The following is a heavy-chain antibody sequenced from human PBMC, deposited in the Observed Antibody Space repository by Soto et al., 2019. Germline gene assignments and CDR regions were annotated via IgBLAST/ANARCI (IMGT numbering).Heavy chain of an antibody. V-gene: IGHV3-74*01. CDR3: VRCYMARGRDSNWFDP. CDR2: IKSDGSST. CDR1: GFIFSSYW. Sequence: GGSLRLSCAASGFIFSSYWMHWVRQAPGKGLVWLSRIKSDGSSTTYADSVKGRFTISRDNARNTLYLQMNSLRVEDTAVYYCVRCYMARGRDSNWFDPWGQGTLVTVSS. J-gene: IGHJ5*02. D-gene: IGHD3-10*01.